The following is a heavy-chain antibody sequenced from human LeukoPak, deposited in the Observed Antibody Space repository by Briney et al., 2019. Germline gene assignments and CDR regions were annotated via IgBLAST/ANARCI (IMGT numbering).Heavy chain of an antibody. J-gene: IGHJ4*02. V-gene: IGHV4-4*07. D-gene: IGHD2-8*02. CDR1: GGSISSYY. Sequence: SETLSLTCAVSGGSISSYYWSWIRQPAGKGLEWIGRIYTSGSTNYNPSLKSRVTMSVDTSKNQFSLKLSSVTAADTAVYYCARGGYCTGGVCYLDYWGQGTLVTVSS. CDR3: ARGGYCTGGVCYLDY. CDR2: IYTSGST.